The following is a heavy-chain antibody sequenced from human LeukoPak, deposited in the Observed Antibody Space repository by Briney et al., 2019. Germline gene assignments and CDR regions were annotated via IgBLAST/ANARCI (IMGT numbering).Heavy chain of an antibody. D-gene: IGHD3-22*01. V-gene: IGHV3-66*01. CDR3: ARNLYYYDSSGYYYY. CDR2: IYTGGGT. CDR1: GFTVSSNY. J-gene: IGHJ4*02. Sequence: GGSLRLSCAASGFTVSSNYMSWVRQAPGKGLEWVSAIYTGGGTYYAGSVKGRFTISRDNSKNTLYPQMNSLRAEDTAVYYCARNLYYYDSSGYYYYWGQGTLVTVSP.